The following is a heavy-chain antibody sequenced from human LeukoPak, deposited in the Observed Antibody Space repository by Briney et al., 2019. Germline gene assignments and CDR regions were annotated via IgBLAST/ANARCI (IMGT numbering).Heavy chain of an antibody. CDR3: ARGAYDILTGYLFDY. Sequence: GASVKVSCKASGGTFSSYAISWVQQAPGQGLEWMGGIIPIFGTANYAQKFQGRVTITADESTSTAYMELSSLRSEDTAVYYCARGAYDILTGYLFDYWGQGTLVTVSS. D-gene: IGHD3-9*01. CDR1: GGTFSSYA. V-gene: IGHV1-69*13. J-gene: IGHJ4*02. CDR2: IIPIFGTA.